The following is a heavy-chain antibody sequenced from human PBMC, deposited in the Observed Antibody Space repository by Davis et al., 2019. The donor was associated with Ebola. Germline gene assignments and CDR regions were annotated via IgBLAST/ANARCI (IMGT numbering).Heavy chain of an antibody. V-gene: IGHV1-69*13. CDR3: ARDSCTGGVCLDYYYYGMDV. CDR1: GGTFSSYA. Sequence: SVKVSCKASGGTFSSYAISWVRQAPGQGLEWMGGIIPIFGTANYAQKFQGRVTITADESTSTAYMELSSLRSEDTAVYYCARDSCTGGVCLDYYYYGMDVWGQGTTVTVSS. CDR2: IIPIFGTA. J-gene: IGHJ6*02. D-gene: IGHD2-8*02.